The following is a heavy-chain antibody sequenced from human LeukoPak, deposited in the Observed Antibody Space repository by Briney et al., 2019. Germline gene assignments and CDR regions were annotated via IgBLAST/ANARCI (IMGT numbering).Heavy chain of an antibody. CDR3: ARLGYCSSTSCYVNYYYYMDV. J-gene: IGHJ6*03. CDR2: INWNGGST. D-gene: IGHD2-2*01. Sequence: GGSLRLSCAASGFTFEDYGMSWVRQAPGKELEWVSGINWNGGSTGYADSVKGRFTISRDNAKNSLYLQMNSLRAEDTAFYYCARLGYCSSTSCYVNYYYYMDVWGKGTTVTVSS. CDR1: GFTFEDYG. V-gene: IGHV3-20*04.